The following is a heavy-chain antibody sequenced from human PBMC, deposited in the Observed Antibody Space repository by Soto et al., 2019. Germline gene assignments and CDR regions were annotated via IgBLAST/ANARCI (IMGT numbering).Heavy chain of an antibody. CDR3: ARESEDLTSNFDY. Sequence: PGGSLRLSCATSGFPFSDYYMSWIRQAPGKGLEWVSSISSTTNYIYYGDSMKGRFTISRDNAKNSLYLEMNSLRAEDTAVYYCARESEDLTSNFDYWGQGTLVTVSS. CDR2: ISSTTNYI. V-gene: IGHV3-11*06. CDR1: GFPFSDYY. J-gene: IGHJ4*02.